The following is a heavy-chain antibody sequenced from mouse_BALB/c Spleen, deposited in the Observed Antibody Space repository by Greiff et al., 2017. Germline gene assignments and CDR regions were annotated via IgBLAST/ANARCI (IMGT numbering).Heavy chain of an antibody. V-gene: IGHV5-17*02. J-gene: IGHJ4*01. CDR3: AYYGSSYAMDY. CDR2: ISSGSSTI. Sequence: EVMLVESGGGLVQPGGSRKLSCAASGFTFSSFGMHWVRQAPEKGLEWVAYISSGSSTIYYADTVKGRFTISRDNPKNTLFLQMTSLRSEDTAMYYCAYYGSSYAMDYWGQGTSVTVSS. CDR1: GFTFSSFG. D-gene: IGHD1-1*01.